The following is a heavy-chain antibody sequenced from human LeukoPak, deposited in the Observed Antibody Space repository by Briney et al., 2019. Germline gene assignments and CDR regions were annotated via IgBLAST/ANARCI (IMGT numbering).Heavy chain of an antibody. CDR3: ARATYYFDSSGYPHAHFDY. CDR2: MYHSGTT. D-gene: IGHD3-22*01. J-gene: IGHJ4*02. V-gene: IGHV4-30-2*01. CDR1: GGSISSGAYS. Sequence: SRTLSLTCAVSGGSISSGAYSWSWIRQPPGKGLEWIGYMYHSGTTYYNPFLKSRVSISVDRSKNQFSLKLSSVTAADTAMYYCARATYYFDSSGYPHAHFDYWGQGTLVTVSS.